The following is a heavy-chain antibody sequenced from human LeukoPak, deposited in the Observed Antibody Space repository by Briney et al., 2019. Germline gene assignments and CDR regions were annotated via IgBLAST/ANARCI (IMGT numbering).Heavy chain of an antibody. J-gene: IGHJ4*02. Sequence: PSETLSLTCTASGGSISSYYWSWIRQPPGKGMEWIGFIYYSGSTNYNPSLKSRVTISVDTSKNQFPLKLSSVTAADTAVYYCARVDVDIVATIISDWGQGTLVTVSS. V-gene: IGHV4-59*01. CDR2: IYYSGST. D-gene: IGHD5-12*01. CDR1: GGSISSYY. CDR3: ARVDVDIVATIISD.